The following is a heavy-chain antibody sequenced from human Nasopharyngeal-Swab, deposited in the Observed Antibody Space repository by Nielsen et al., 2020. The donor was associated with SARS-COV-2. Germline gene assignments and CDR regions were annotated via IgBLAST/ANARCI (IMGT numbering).Heavy chain of an antibody. Sequence: WVRQAPGQGLEWMGGIIPIIGTANYAQKFQGSVTMTADDSTSTAYMELSSLRSEDTAVYYCAREGTLFGDEEHYFDYWGQGTLVTVSS. V-gene: IGHV1-69*01. J-gene: IGHJ4*02. CDR2: IIPIIGTA. CDR3: AREGTLFGDEEHYFDY. D-gene: IGHD3-3*01.